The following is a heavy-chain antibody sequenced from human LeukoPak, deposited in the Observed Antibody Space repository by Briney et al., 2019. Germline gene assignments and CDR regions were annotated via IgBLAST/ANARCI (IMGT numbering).Heavy chain of an antibody. V-gene: IGHV1-8*03. D-gene: IGHD6-19*01. CDR1: GYTFTSYD. J-gene: IGHJ5*02. Sequence: ASVKVSCKASGYTFTSYDINWVRQATGQGLEWMGWMNPNSGNTGYAQKFQGRVTITRNTSISTAYMELSSLRSEDTAVYYCARATAVAHWFDPWGQGTLVTVSS. CDR3: ARATAVAHWFDP. CDR2: MNPNSGNT.